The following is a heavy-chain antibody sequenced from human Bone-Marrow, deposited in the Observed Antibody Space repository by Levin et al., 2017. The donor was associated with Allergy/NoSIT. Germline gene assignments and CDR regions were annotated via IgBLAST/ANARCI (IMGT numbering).Heavy chain of an antibody. CDR3: ASDFGAYANGMDV. CDR1: GFIFRNYG. D-gene: IGHD3-16*01. Sequence: RLECVVSGFIFRNYGMHWVRQAPGKGLEWLAAIGHNGTQTYYIKSVKGRFTISRDNLKSTLYVQMNNLRADDTATYFCASDFGAYANGMDVWGRGTPVTVSS. CDR2: IGHNGTQT. V-gene: IGHV3-33*01. J-gene: IGHJ6*02.